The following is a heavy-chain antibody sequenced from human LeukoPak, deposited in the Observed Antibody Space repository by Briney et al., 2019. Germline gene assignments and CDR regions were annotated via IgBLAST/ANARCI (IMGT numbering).Heavy chain of an antibody. J-gene: IGHJ4*02. D-gene: IGHD3-10*01. CDR1: GFTFSSYG. V-gene: IGHV3-30*18. Sequence: PGGSLRLSCAASGFTFSSYGMHWVRQAPGKGLEWVAVISYDGSNKYYADSVKGRFTISRDNSKNTLYLQMNSLRAEDTAVYYCAKDRRGYYYGSGSYRGGTCFDYWGQGTLVTVSS. CDR3: AKDRRGYYYGSGSYRGGTCFDY. CDR2: ISYDGSNK.